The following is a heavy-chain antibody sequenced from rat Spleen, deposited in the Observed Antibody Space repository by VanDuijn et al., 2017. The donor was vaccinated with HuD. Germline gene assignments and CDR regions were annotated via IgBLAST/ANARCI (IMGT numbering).Heavy chain of an antibody. CDR3: ARPTTGIPFNY. Sequence: EVQLVESGGGLVQPGRSLKLSCVTSGFTFNYYWMTWIRQAPGRGLEWVATITSGGSNTYYPDSVKGRFTISRDNAKSTLYLQMDSLRSEDTAIYYCARPTTGIPFNYWGQGVMVTVSS. CDR2: ITSGGSNT. J-gene: IGHJ2*01. D-gene: IGHD1-9*01. V-gene: IGHV5-31*01. CDR1: GFTFNYYW.